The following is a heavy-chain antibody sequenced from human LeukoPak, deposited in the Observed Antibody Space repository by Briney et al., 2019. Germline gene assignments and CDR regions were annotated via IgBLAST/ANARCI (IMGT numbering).Heavy chain of an antibody. Sequence: SETPSLTCAVYGGSFSGYYWSWIRQPPGKGLEWIGEINHSGSTNYNPSLTSRVTISVDTSKNQFSLKLSSVTAADTAVYYCARFGYCSSTSCENYYYMDVWGKGTTVTVSS. CDR3: ARFGYCSSTSCENYYYMDV. CDR2: INHSGST. CDR1: GGSFSGYY. D-gene: IGHD2-2*01. V-gene: IGHV4-34*01. J-gene: IGHJ6*03.